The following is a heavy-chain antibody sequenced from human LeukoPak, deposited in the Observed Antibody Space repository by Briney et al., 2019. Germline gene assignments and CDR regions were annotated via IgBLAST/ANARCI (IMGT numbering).Heavy chain of an antibody. Sequence: HPGRSLRLSCAASGFTFSSYGMHWVRQAPGKGLEWVANIRHDASAVFYVDSLKGRLTVSRDNAKNSMYLQMNSLRAEDTAGYYCARGVSRTCDYWGQGTLVTVSS. D-gene: IGHD3-10*01. J-gene: IGHJ4*02. CDR3: ARGVSRTCDY. V-gene: IGHV3-7*04. CDR2: IRHDASAV. CDR1: GFTFSSYG.